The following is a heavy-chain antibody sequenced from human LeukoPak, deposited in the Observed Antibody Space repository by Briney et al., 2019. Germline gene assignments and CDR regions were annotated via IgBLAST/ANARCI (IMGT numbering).Heavy chain of an antibody. D-gene: IGHD2-2*01. V-gene: IGHV3-30*02. CDR3: AKGYCSGTSCYSGLN. J-gene: IGHJ4*02. CDR1: GFTFSSYG. Sequence: GGSLRLSCAASGFTFSSYGVHWVRQAPGKGLEWVAFIRYDGSNKYYADSVKGRFTISRDNSKNTLYLQMNSLRAEDTAVYYCAKGYCSGTSCYSGLNWGQGTLVTVSS. CDR2: IRYDGSNK.